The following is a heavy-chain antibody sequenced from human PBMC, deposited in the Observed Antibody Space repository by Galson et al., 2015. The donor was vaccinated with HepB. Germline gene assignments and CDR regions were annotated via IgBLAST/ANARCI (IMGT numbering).Heavy chain of an antibody. D-gene: IGHD3-3*01. CDR1: GFTFSSYE. Sequence: SLRLSCAASGFTFSSYEMNWVRQAPGKGLEWVAYISRSGSTIYYADSVKGRFTISRDNATNSLYLQMNSLRAEDTAVYYCASAEEWLYWALFDYWGQGTLVTVSS. J-gene: IGHJ4*02. CDR3: ASAEEWLYWALFDY. CDR2: ISRSGSTI. V-gene: IGHV3-48*03.